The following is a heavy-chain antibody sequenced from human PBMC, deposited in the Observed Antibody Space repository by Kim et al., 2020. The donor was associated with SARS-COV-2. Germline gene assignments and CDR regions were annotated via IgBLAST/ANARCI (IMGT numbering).Heavy chain of an antibody. J-gene: IGHJ6*02. D-gene: IGHD1-1*01. V-gene: IGHV4-30-4*02. Sequence: SETLSLTCTVSGGSISSGDYYWSWIRQPPGKGLEWIGYIYYSGSTYYNPSLTSRVTISVDTSKNQFSLKLSSVTAADTAVYYCAGNEYPDYFYFGMDVWGQGNTVTVSS. CDR1: GGSISSGDYY. CDR2: IYYSGST. CDR3: AGNEYPDYFYFGMDV.